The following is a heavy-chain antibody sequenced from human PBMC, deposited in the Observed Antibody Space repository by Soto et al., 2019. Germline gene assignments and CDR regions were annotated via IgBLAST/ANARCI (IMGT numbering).Heavy chain of an antibody. Sequence: QVQLVESGGGVVQPGTSLRVSCVGSGFTFRSYVIHWVRQAPGKGLEWVALTSYDGSDKYYGDSVRGRFTISRDNSRNTVDLQMDSLRLEDTALYYCALWRTTGGLDVWGQGTLVSVSS. CDR2: TSYDGSDK. CDR1: GFTFRSYV. J-gene: IGHJ1*01. CDR3: ALWRTTGGLDV. D-gene: IGHD3-10*01. V-gene: IGHV3-30*19.